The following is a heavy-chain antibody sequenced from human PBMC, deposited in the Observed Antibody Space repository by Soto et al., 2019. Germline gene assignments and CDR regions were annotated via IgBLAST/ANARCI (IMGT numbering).Heavy chain of an antibody. Sequence: GASVKVSCKASGYTFTSYGISWVRQAPGQGLEWMGWISAYNGNTNYAQKLQGRVTMTTDTSTSTAYMELRSLRSEDTAVYYCAADWANYDSSGYYLFYYYGMDVWGQGTTVTVSS. V-gene: IGHV1-18*01. D-gene: IGHD3-22*01. CDR2: ISAYNGNT. CDR3: AADWANYDSSGYYLFYYYGMDV. J-gene: IGHJ6*02. CDR1: GYTFTSYG.